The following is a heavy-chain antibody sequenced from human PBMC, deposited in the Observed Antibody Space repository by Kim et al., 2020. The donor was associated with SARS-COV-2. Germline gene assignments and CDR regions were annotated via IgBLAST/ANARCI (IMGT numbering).Heavy chain of an antibody. J-gene: IGHJ3*02. Sequence: ASVKVSCKVSGYTLTELSMHWVRQAPGKGLEWMGGFDPEDGETIYAQKFQGRVTMTEDTSTDTAYMELSSLRSEDTAVYYCATPYDSSGTDGAFDIWGQGTMVTVSS. D-gene: IGHD3-22*01. CDR2: FDPEDGET. CDR3: ATPYDSSGTDGAFDI. CDR1: GYTLTELS. V-gene: IGHV1-24*01.